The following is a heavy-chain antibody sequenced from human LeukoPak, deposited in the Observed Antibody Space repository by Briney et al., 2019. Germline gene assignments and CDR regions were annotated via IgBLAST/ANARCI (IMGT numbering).Heavy chain of an antibody. V-gene: IGHV6-1*01. Sequence: SQTLSLTCDVSGYSVSSDGVSWTWHRQSPSRGPEWLGRTYYRSKWYNDYAVSVKSRISINPDTSKNQFSLQMNSVNPEDTAVYYCARETDFGVVTNWGQGTLVTVSS. CDR3: ARETDFGVVTN. J-gene: IGHJ4*02. CDR2: TYYRSKWYN. CDR1: GYSVSSDGVS. D-gene: IGHD3-3*01.